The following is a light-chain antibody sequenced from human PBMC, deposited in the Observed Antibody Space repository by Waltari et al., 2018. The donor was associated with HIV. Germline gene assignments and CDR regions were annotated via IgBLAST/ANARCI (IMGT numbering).Light chain of an antibody. CDR1: QAISNH. Sequence: DIQMTQSPSSLSASVGDRVTITCRASQAISNHLAWYQHSPGRVPKLLIFGASTLQSGVPSRFSGGGSGTDFTLTISGLQPEDVGTYYCQNYNGVPFTFGRGTKVD. J-gene: IGKJ3*01. CDR3: QNYNGVPFT. V-gene: IGKV1-27*01. CDR2: GAS.